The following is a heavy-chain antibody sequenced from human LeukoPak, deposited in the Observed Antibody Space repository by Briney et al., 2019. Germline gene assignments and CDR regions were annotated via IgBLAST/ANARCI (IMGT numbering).Heavy chain of an antibody. Sequence: PSETLSLTCTVSGGSISSYYWSWIRQPAGKGPEWIGRIYTSGSTNYNPSLKSRVTMSVDTSKNQFSLKLSSVTAADTAVYYCARDQGQWLVLDAFDIWGQGTMVTVSS. CDR2: IYTSGST. J-gene: IGHJ3*02. CDR3: ARDQGQWLVLDAFDI. CDR1: GGSISSYY. D-gene: IGHD6-19*01. V-gene: IGHV4-4*07.